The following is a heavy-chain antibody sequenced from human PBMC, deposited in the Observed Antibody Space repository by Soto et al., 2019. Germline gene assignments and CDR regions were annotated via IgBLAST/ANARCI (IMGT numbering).Heavy chain of an antibody. CDR1: GFTFSDYA. J-gene: IGHJ6*02. V-gene: IGHV3-30-3*01. CDR3: TPDSFITMLRGGHFFFYGMDV. D-gene: IGHD3-10*01. Sequence: QVHLVESGGGVVHPGRSLRLSCAASGFTFSDYAIHWVRQAPGKGLEWVAVISFDGSNKYFADSVKGRFTISRDNSKDTLYLQMNSLREQYTALYYRTPDSFITMLRGGHFFFYGMDVWGQGTTVIVSS. CDR2: ISFDGSNK.